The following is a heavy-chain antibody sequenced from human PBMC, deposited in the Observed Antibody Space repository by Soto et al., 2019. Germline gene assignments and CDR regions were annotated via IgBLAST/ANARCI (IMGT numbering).Heavy chain of an antibody. D-gene: IGHD6-6*01. V-gene: IGHV1-8*01. Sequence: ASVKVSCKASGYTFTSYDINWARQATGQGLEWMGWMNPNSGNTGYAQKFQGRVTMTRNTSISTAYMELSSLRSEDTAVYYCARGRAYSSSSPKRSNWFDPWGQGTLVTVS. CDR2: MNPNSGNT. CDR1: GYTFTSYD. CDR3: ARGRAYSSSSPKRSNWFDP. J-gene: IGHJ5*02.